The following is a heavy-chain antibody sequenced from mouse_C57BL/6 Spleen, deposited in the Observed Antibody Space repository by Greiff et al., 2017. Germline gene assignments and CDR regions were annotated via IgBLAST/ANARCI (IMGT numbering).Heavy chain of an antibody. J-gene: IGHJ2*01. D-gene: IGHD1-1*01. CDR3: ARRAKVVGDFDY. V-gene: IGHV1-39*01. CDR2: INPNYGTT. CDR1: GYSFTDYN. Sequence: VQLQQSGPELVKPGASVKISCKASGYSFTDYNMNWVKQSNGKSLEWIGVINPNYGTTSYNQKFKGKATLTVDKSSSTAYMQLNSLTSEDSAVDCCARRAKVVGDFDYWGQGTTLTVSS.